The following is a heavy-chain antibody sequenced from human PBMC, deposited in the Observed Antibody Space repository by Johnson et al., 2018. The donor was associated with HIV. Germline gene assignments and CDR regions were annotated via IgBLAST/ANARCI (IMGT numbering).Heavy chain of an antibody. CDR2: IGTAGDT. V-gene: IGHV3-13*01. CDR1: GFTFSSYD. CDR3: ARDPRVPFPLGHDAFDI. J-gene: IGHJ3*02. D-gene: IGHD3-16*01. Sequence: VQLVESGGGVVQPGRSLRLSCAASGFTFSSYDMHWVRQATGKGLEWVSAIGTAGDTYYPGSLKGRFTISRENAKNSLYLQMNSLRVEDTAVYYCARDPRVPFPLGHDAFDIWGQGTMVTVSS.